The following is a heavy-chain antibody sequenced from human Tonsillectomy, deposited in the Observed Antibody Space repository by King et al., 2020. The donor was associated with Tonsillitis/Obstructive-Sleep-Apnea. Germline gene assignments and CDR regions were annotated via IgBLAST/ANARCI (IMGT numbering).Heavy chain of an antibody. J-gene: IGHJ4*02. CDR2: ISGSGGST. CDR1: GFTFSSYA. V-gene: IGHV3-23*04. Sequence: QLVQSGGGLVQPGGSLRLSCAASGFTFSSYAMSWVRQAPGKGLEWVSGISGSGGSTYYADSVTGRFTISRENSKNTLYLQMSSLRAEDTAVYYCAKDLSSWYWSYFDYWGQGTLVTVSS. CDR3: AKDLSSWYWSYFDY. D-gene: IGHD6-13*01.